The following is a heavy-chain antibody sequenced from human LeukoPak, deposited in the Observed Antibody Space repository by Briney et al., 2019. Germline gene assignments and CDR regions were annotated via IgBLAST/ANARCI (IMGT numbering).Heavy chain of an antibody. V-gene: IGHV4-34*01. Sequence: SETLSLTCAVYGGSFSGYYWSWIRQPPGKGLEWIGEINHSGSTNYNPSLKSRVTISVDTSKNQFSPKLSSVTAADTAVYYCARGLGYPGNWFDPWGQGTLVTVSS. CDR3: ARGLGYPGNWFDP. D-gene: IGHD6-13*01. CDR1: GGSFSGYY. CDR2: INHSGST. J-gene: IGHJ5*02.